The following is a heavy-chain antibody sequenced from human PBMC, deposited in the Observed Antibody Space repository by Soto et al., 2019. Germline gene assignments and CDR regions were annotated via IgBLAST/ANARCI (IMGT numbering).Heavy chain of an antibody. V-gene: IGHV3-72*01. Sequence: EVQLVESGGGLVQPGGSLRLSCAASGFTFSDHYMDWVRQAPGKGLEWVGRTRNKANSYTTEYAASVKGRFTISRDDSKTSRYLQMNSLKTEDTAVYYCARGKGGSYEGWFDPWGQGTMVTVSS. CDR2: TRNKANSYTT. J-gene: IGHJ5*02. CDR1: GFTFSDHY. D-gene: IGHD1-26*01. CDR3: ARGKGGSYEGWFDP.